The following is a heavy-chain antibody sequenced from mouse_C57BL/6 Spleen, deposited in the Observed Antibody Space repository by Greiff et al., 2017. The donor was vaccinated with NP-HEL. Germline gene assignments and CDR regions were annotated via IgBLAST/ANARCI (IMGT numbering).Heavy chain of an antibody. CDR3: ARRGSSGYNYFDY. D-gene: IGHD3-2*02. Sequence: VKLKESGAELVRPGASVKLSCKASGYTFTDYYINWVKQRPGQGLEWIARIYPGSGNTYYNEKFKGKATLTAEKSSSTAYMQLSSLTSEDSAVYFCARRGSSGYNYFDYWGQGTTLTVSS. V-gene: IGHV1-76*01. J-gene: IGHJ2*01. CDR1: GYTFTDYY. CDR2: IYPGSGNT.